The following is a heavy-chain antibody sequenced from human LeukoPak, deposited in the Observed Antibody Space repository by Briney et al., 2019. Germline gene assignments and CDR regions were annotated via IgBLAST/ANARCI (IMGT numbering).Heavy chain of an antibody. CDR2: ISAYNGNT. V-gene: IGHV1-18*01. Sequence: ASVKVSCRASGYTFTSYGISWVRQAPGQGLEWMGWISAYNGNTNYAQKLQGRVTMTTDTSTSTAYMELSSLRSEDTAVYYCARGSSTSSDMGSYYYYGMDVWGQGTTVTVSS. J-gene: IGHJ6*02. CDR3: ARGSSTSSDMGSYYYYGMDV. CDR1: GYTFTSYG. D-gene: IGHD2-2*01.